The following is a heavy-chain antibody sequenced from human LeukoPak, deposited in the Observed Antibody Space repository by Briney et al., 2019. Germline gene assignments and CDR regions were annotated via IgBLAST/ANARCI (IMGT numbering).Heavy chain of an antibody. D-gene: IGHD6-13*01. Sequence: GASVKVSCKASGGTFSSSAISWVRQAPGQGLEWMGRIIPILGIANYAQKFQGRVTITADKSTSTAYMELSSLRSEDKAVYYCARGDIAAAGTHFDYWGQGTLVTVSS. J-gene: IGHJ4*02. CDR3: ARGDIAAAGTHFDY. CDR1: GGTFSSSA. V-gene: IGHV1-69*04. CDR2: IIPILGIA.